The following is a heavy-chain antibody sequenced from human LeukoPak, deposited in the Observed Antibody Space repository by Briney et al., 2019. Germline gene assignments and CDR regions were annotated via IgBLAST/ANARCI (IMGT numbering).Heavy chain of an antibody. CDR2: IYYSGST. D-gene: IGHD3-9*01. CDR1: GGSISSYY. CDR3: ARTYYDILTGYTDDAFDI. J-gene: IGHJ3*02. Sequence: PSETLSLTCTVSGGSISSYYWSWIRQPPEKGLEWIGYIYYSGSTNYNPSLKSRVTISVDTSKNQFSLKLSSVTAADTAVYYCARTYYDILTGYTDDAFDIWGQGTMITVSS. V-gene: IGHV4-59*01.